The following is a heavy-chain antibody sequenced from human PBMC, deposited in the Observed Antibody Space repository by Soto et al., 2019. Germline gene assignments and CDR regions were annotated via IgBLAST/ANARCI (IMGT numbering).Heavy chain of an antibody. D-gene: IGHD3-10*01. CDR2: INPSGGST. Sequence: XSVKGSCKESVYTFTSYYMHWVRQAPGQGLEWMGIINPSGGSTSYAQKFQGRVTMTRDTSTSTVYMELSSLRSEDTAVYYCARARGMVRGVTSPNYYYGMDVWGQGTTVTVSS. J-gene: IGHJ6*02. V-gene: IGHV1-46*01. CDR1: VYTFTSYY. CDR3: ARARGMVRGVTSPNYYYGMDV.